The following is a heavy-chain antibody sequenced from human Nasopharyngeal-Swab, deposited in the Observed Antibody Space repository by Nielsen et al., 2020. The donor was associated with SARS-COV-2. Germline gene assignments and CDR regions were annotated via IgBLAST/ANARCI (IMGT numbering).Heavy chain of an antibody. CDR1: GYTLTDLS. CDR2: FDPEDGET. CDR3: ATLTYYYDSSGYSAAFDI. Sequence: SVQASCKVSGYTLTDLSMHWVRQAPGKGLEWMGGFDPEDGETIYAQKFQGRVTMTEDTSTDTAYMELSSLRSEDTAVYYCATLTYYYDSSGYSAAFDIWGQGTMVTFSS. D-gene: IGHD3-22*01. J-gene: IGHJ3*02. V-gene: IGHV1-24*01.